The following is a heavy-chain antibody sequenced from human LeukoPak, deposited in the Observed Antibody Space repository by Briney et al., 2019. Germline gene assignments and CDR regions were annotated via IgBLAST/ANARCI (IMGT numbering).Heavy chain of an antibody. CDR1: GYTFPSYC. D-gene: IGHD3-10*01. J-gene: IGHJ6*03. Sequence: GASVEVSCKASGYTFPSYCISWVRQAPGQGVEGMGWISAYNGNTNYAQKLQGRGTMNTDKSTSTAYMELRSLRSDVTAVYYCARATSYYRSGSSYYYDYYMDVWGKGTTVTVSS. CDR2: ISAYNGNT. CDR3: ARATSYYRSGSSYYYDYYMDV. V-gene: IGHV1-18*01.